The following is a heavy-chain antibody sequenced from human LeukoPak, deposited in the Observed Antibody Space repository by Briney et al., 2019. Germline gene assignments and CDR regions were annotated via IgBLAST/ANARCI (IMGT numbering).Heavy chain of an antibody. J-gene: IGHJ6*04. CDR2: ISNTGNTI. V-gene: IGHV3-48*03. CDR1: GFTFSGYE. CDR3: ARANYYYGMDV. Sequence: GGSLRLSCAASGFTFSGYEMNWVRQAPGKGLGWISYISNTGNTIYYADSVKGRFTISRDNAKNSLYLQMNSLRAEDTAVYYCARANYYYGMDVWGKGTTVTVSS.